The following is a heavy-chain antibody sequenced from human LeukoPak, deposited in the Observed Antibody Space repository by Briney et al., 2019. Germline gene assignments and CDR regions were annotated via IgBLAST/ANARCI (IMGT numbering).Heavy chain of an antibody. CDR1: GGSNSRCY. J-gene: IGHJ3*01. CDR3: ARISSSNWYNERGAFDV. Sequence: SETLSLTCTGSGGSNSRCYWSWLRQPPGKGLEGMGYIYYTGSTNYSPSLESRVTISVDTSKNQFSLKLRSVTAADTAVYYCARISSSNWYNERGAFDVWGQGTMVTVSS. V-gene: IGHV4-59*01. CDR2: IYYTGST. D-gene: IGHD6-13*01.